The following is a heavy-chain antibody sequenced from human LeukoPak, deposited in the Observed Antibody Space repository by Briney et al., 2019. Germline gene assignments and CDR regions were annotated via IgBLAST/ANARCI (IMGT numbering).Heavy chain of an antibody. J-gene: IGHJ4*02. D-gene: IGHD4-17*01. CDR3: ARDYGDRCFDY. CDR2: IRSSSTYI. V-gene: IGHV3-21*01. Sequence: GGSLRLSCAASGFTFNNYGMNWVRQAPGKGLEGVSSIRSSSTYIYYADSVKGRFTISRDNAKNPLYLQMNSLRGEDTAVYYCARDYGDRCFDYWGQGTLVTVSS. CDR1: GFTFNNYG.